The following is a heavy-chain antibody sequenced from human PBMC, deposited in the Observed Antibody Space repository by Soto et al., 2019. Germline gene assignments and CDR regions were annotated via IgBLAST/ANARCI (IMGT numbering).Heavy chain of an antibody. CDR3: AREWTGSFDY. J-gene: IGHJ4*02. CDR1: GFTFSSYA. Sequence: GGSLRLSCAASGFTFSSYAMHWVRQAPGKGLEWVAVISYDGSNKYYADSVKGRFTISRDNSKNTLYLQMNSLRAEDTAVYYCAREWTGSFDYWGQGTLVTVSS. V-gene: IGHV3-30-3*01. CDR2: ISYDGSNK. D-gene: IGHD1-1*01.